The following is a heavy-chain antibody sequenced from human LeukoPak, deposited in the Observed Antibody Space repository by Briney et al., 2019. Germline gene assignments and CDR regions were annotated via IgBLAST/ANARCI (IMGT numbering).Heavy chain of an antibody. J-gene: IGHJ3*02. V-gene: IGHV3-23*01. CDR1: GFTFSSYA. CDR3: AREYYYDSSGYSLWGAFDI. CDR2: ISGSGGST. Sequence: GGSLRLSCAASGFTFSSYAMSWVRQAPGKGLEWVSAISGSGGSTYYADSVKGRFTISRDNSKNTLYLQMNSLRAEDTAVYYCAREYYYDSSGYSLWGAFDIWGQGTMVTVSS. D-gene: IGHD3-22*01.